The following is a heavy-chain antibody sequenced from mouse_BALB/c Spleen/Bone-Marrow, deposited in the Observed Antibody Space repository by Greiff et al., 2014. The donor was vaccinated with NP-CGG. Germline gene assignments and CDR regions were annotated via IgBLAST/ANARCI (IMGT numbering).Heavy chain of an antibody. D-gene: IGHD1-1*01. J-gene: IGHJ2*01. Sequence: EVKLMESGGGLVQPGGSRKLSCAASGFTFSSFGMHWVRQAPEKGLEWVAYISSSSSTIYYADTVKGRFTISRDNPKNILFLQMTSLRSEDTAMYYCARSRFPDYGSSPFDYWGQGTTLTVSS. V-gene: IGHV5-17*02. CDR1: GFTFSSFG. CDR2: ISSSSSTI. CDR3: ARSRFPDYGSSPFDY.